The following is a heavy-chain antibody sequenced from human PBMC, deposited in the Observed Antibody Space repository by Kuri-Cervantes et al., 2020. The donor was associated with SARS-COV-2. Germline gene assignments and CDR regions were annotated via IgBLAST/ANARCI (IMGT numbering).Heavy chain of an antibody. V-gene: IGHV4-31*03. D-gene: IGHD2-8*01. CDR1: GDSISSDGHF. CDR3: ARSGLMVYDMEFDY. CDR2: IYSSGNS. J-gene: IGHJ4*02. Sequence: SETLSLTCTVSGDSISSDGHFWTWIRQPPGKGLEWIGYIYSSGNSHYNPSLKSRVTISAYTSKNQFSLKLSSVTAAATAVYYSARSGLMVYDMEFDYWGQGTLVTVSS.